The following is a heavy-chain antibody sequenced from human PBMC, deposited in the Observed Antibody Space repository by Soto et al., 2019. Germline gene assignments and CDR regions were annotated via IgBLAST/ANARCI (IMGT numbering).Heavy chain of an antibody. V-gene: IGHV1-69*06. J-gene: IGHJ6*02. CDR3: ARDGATKYYYGSGSQTYYYYGMDV. CDR2: IIPIFGTA. CDR1: GGTFSSYA. Sequence: VKVSCKASGGTFSSYAISWVRQAPGQGLEWMGGIIPIFGTANYAQKFQGRVTITADKSTSTAYMELSSLRSEDTAVYYCARDGATKYYYGSGSQTYYYYGMDVWGQGTTVTVSS. D-gene: IGHD3-10*01.